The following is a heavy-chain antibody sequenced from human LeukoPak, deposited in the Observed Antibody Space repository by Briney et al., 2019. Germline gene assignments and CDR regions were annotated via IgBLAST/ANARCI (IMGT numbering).Heavy chain of an antibody. CDR1: GFTVSSNY. J-gene: IGHJ4*02. CDR3: ARVSGSGSYKSFDY. CDR2: IYSGGST. Sequence: GGSLRLSCAASGFTVSSNYMSWVRQAPGKGLEWVSVIYSGGSTYYADSVKGRFTISRDNSKNTLYLQMNSLRAEDTAVYYCARVSGSGSYKSFDYWSQGTLVTVSS. V-gene: IGHV3-53*01. D-gene: IGHD3-10*01.